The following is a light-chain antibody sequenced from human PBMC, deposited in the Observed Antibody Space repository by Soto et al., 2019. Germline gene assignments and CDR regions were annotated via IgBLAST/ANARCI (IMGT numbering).Light chain of an antibody. CDR3: QQRRNWPST. J-gene: IGKJ4*01. Sequence: EIVLTQSPATLSLSPGERAALSCRASQSVSSYLAWYQQKPGQAPRLLIYDASKRAPGIPARFTGSGSGTDFTLTISSLEPEDFAFYFCQQRRNWPSTFGGGPKVG. V-gene: IGKV3-11*01. CDR1: QSVSSY. CDR2: DAS.